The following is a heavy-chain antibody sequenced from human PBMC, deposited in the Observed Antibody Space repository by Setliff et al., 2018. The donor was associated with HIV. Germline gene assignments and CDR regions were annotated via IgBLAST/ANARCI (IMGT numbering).Heavy chain of an antibody. CDR1: GFTFSTYG. CDR3: VKNIGGYSSSSVFDY. D-gene: IGHD6-6*01. Sequence: GGSLRLSCAASGFTFSTYGMSWVRQAPGKGLEWVSAISGSGGSTYYADSVKGRFTISRDNSKNSLYLQMNSLRTEDTALYYCVKNIGGYSSSSVFDYWGQGTLVTVS. CDR2: ISGSGGST. J-gene: IGHJ4*02. V-gene: IGHV3-43*02.